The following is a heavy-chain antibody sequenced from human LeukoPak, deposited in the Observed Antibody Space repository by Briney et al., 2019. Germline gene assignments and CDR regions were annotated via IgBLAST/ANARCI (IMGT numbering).Heavy chain of an antibody. CDR2: ISGSGGST. J-gene: IGHJ4*02. Sequence: GGSLRLSCTGSGFTFSSYVMNWVRQAPGKGLEWVSAISGSGGSTYYADSVKGRFTISRDNSKNTLYLQMNSLRAEDTAVYYCAKDPRGDGYNLDYFDYWGQGTLVTVSS. D-gene: IGHD5-24*01. CDR1: GFTFSSYV. CDR3: AKDPRGDGYNLDYFDY. V-gene: IGHV3-23*01.